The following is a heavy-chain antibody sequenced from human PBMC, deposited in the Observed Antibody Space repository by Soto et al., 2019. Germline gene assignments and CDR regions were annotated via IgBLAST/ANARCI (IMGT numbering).Heavy chain of an antibody. CDR2: IKEDGSEK. V-gene: IGHV3-7*05. D-gene: IGHD1-26*01. CDR1: GFAFTTYC. CDR3: ATYSGGLAFDI. J-gene: IGHJ3*02. Sequence: PGGSLRLSCAASGFAFTTYCMSWVRQAPGKGLEWLAHIKEDGSEKYLVDSVKGRFTISRDNAKNSLYLQMNSLRAEDTAVYYCATYSGGLAFDIWGQGTMVTVSS.